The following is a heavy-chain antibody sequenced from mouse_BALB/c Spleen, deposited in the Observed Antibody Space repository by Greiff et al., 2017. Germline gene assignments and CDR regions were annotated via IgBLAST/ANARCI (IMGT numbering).Heavy chain of an antibody. Sequence: EVKLVESGGDLVKPGGSLKLSCAASGFTFSSYGMSWVRQTPDKRLEWVATISSGGSYTYYPDTVTGRFTISRDNAKNTLYLEMSSLRSEDTAMYYCARPDYGNYDFDVWGAGTTVTVSS. J-gene: IGHJ1*01. CDR1: GFTFSSYG. CDR2: ISSGGSYT. CDR3: ARPDYGNYDFDV. D-gene: IGHD2-1*01. V-gene: IGHV5-6*01.